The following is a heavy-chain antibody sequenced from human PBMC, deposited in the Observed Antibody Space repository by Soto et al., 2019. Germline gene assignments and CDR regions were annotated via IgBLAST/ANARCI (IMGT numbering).Heavy chain of an antibody. CDR2: ISAYNGNT. J-gene: IGHJ4*02. V-gene: IGHV1-18*01. D-gene: IGHD6-19*01. CDR1: GYTFTSYG. Sequence: XSVKVSCKASGYTFTSYGISWVRQAPGQGLEWMGWISAYNGNTNYAQKLQGRVTMTTDTSTSTAYMELRSLRSGDTAVYYCARAPDEYSSGWADYWRQGNLVTVSS. CDR3: ARAPDEYSSGWADY.